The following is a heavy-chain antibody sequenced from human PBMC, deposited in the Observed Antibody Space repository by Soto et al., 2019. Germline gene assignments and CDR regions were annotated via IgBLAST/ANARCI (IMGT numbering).Heavy chain of an antibody. Sequence: SETLSLTCAVYGGSVNGYYWNWIRQPPGKGLEWIGEINHTGGTHYNPSLKGRVTMSVDTSKNQFSLRLSSVTAADTAIYYCATRIKVFGLLIPPFDPWGKGNQVTVSS. CDR2: INHTGGT. V-gene: IGHV4-34*01. CDR1: GGSVNGYY. D-gene: IGHD3-3*01. J-gene: IGHJ5*02. CDR3: ATRIKVFGLLIPPFDP.